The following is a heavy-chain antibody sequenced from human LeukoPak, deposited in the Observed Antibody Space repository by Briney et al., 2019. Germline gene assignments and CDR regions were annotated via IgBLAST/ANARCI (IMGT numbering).Heavy chain of an antibody. CDR2: IKQDGREN. CDR3: AGHYSGLRSYFDY. V-gene: IGHV3-7*01. Sequence: GGSLRLSCAASRFTFSSYWMSWVRQAPGKGLEWVANIKQDGRENYYVDSVKGRFTISRDNAKNSLYLQMNSLRAEDTAVYYCAGHYSGLRSYFDYWGQGTLVTVSS. D-gene: IGHD1-26*01. J-gene: IGHJ4*02. CDR1: RFTFSSYW.